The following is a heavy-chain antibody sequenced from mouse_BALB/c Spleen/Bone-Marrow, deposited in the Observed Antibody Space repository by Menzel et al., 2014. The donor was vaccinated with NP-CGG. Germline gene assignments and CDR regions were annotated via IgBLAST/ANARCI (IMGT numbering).Heavy chain of an antibody. CDR1: GYTFTSSW. CDR2: IHPNRGNT. CDR3: ARSTTATYFDV. Sequence: QVQLQQSGSVLVRPGASVKLSCKASGYTFTSSWMHWAKQRPGQGLEWIGEIHPNRGNTNYNEKFKGKATLTVDTSSSTAYVDLSSLTSEDSAVYYCARSTTATYFDVWGAGTTVTVSS. J-gene: IGHJ1*01. V-gene: IGHV1S130*01. D-gene: IGHD1-2*01.